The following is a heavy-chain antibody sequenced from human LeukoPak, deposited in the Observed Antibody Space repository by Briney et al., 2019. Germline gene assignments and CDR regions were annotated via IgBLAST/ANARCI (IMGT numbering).Heavy chain of an antibody. CDR2: IKQDGSEK. J-gene: IGHJ3*02. Sequence: GGSLRLSCAASGFTFSSYWMSWVRQAPGKGLEWVANIKQDGSEKYYVDSVKGRFTISRDNAKNSLYLQMNSLRAEDTAVYYCAKDGGYGDYAVAFDIWGQGTMVTVSS. V-gene: IGHV3-7*03. CDR1: GFTFSSYW. CDR3: AKDGGYGDYAVAFDI. D-gene: IGHD4-17*01.